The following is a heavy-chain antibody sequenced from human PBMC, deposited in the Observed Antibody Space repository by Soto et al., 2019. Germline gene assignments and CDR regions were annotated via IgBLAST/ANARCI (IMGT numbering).Heavy chain of an antibody. CDR3: AKEGTSGLYYFEF. CDR2: ISGSGDTP. Sequence: PGESLKISCAASGFTFSNYAISWVRQAPGKGLEWVSIISGSGDTPYYADSVKGRFTISRDNSRNTLYLQMNSLRAGDSAKYYCAKEGTSGLYYFEFWGPGTLVTVSS. J-gene: IGHJ4*02. CDR1: GFTFSNYA. D-gene: IGHD6-19*01. V-gene: IGHV3-23*01.